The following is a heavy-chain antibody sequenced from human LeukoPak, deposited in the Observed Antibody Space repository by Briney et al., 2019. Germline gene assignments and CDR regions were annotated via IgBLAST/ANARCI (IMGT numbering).Heavy chain of an antibody. CDR2: IKSDGSNS. CDR3: VRVGGRSSIGGDC. J-gene: IGHJ4*02. CDR1: GFTFSTYW. D-gene: IGHD3-10*01. Sequence: GGSLRLSCAASGFTFSTYWMHWVRQAPGTGLVWVSRIKSDGSNSNYADCVKGRFTIPRDNAKNTLYLQMNSLRAEDTAVYHCVRVGGRSSIGGDCWGQGTLVTVSS. V-gene: IGHV3-74*01.